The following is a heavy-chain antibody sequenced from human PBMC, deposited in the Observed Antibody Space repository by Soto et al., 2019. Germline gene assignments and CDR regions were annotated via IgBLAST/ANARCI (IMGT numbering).Heavy chain of an antibody. CDR3: ARLPSPYDSSGNHPDY. CDR2: MNLGGSG. V-gene: IGHV4-34*01. J-gene: IGHJ4*02. Sequence: PSETLSLTCALYGGSFSGYYWSWIRQTPGKRLEWIGDMNLGGSGNYNPSLKSRVTFSMDPSKNQFSLKLESVIAADTAVYYCARLPSPYDSSGNHPDYWGQGTRVTVSS. CDR1: GGSFSGYY. D-gene: IGHD3-22*01.